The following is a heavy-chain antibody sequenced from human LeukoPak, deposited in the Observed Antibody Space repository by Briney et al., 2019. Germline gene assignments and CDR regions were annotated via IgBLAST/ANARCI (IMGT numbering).Heavy chain of an antibody. V-gene: IGHV5-51*01. CDR2: FYPGASDT. CDR1: GYTFSSYW. J-gene: IGHJ4*02. Sequence: GESLKISLKGSGYTFSSYWIAWVRQMPGKGLEWMGIFYPGASDTRYSPSFEGQVTISADNTISTAYLQWNSLKASDTATCYCARYSPDVVVAPSAQFDYWGQGTLVTVSS. CDR3: ARYSPDVVVAPSAQFDY. D-gene: IGHD2-2*01.